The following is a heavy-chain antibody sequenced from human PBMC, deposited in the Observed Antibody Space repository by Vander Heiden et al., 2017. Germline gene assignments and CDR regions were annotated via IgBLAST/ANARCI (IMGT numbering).Heavy chain of an antibody. Sequence: QVQLQQWGAGLLKPSETLSLTYAVYGGSFSGYYWSWIRQPPGKGLEWIGEINHSGRNNYNPTRKSRVTISVETPKNQLSLKLRSVTAAETAVYYFAIAHYGGNSERFDYWGQGTMVTVSS. J-gene: IGHJ4*02. CDR2: INHSGRN. CDR3: AIAHYGGNSERFDY. CDR1: GGSFSGYY. V-gene: IGHV4-34*01. D-gene: IGHD4-17*01.